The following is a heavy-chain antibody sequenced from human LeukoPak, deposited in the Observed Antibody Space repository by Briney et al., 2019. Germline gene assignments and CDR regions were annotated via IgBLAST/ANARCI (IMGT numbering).Heavy chain of an antibody. V-gene: IGHV4-34*01. CDR3: ATTLRDYYDSSGYYY. CDR1: GGSFSGYY. CDR2: INHSGST. J-gene: IGHJ4*02. Sequence: SKTLSLTCAVYGGSFSGYYWSWIRQPPGKGLEWIGEINHSGSTNYNPSLKSRVTISVDTSKNQFSLKLSSVTAADTAVYYCATTLRDYYDSSGYYYWGQGTLVTVSS. D-gene: IGHD3-22*01.